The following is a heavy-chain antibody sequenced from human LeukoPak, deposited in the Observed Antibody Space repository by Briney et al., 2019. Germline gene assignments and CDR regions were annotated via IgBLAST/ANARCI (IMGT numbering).Heavy chain of an antibody. J-gene: IGHJ4*02. CDR1: GFTFSSYA. Sequence: GGSLRLSCAASGFTFSSYAMSWVRQAPGKGLEWVSAISGSGGSTYCADSVKGRFTISRDNSKNTLYLQMNSLRAEDTAVYYCAKYQQLLPKYYFDYWGQGTLVTVSS. CDR2: ISGSGGST. D-gene: IGHD6-13*01. CDR3: AKYQQLLPKYYFDY. V-gene: IGHV3-23*01.